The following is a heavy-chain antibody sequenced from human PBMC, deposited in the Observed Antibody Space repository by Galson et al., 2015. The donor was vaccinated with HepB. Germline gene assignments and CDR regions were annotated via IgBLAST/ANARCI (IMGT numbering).Heavy chain of an antibody. CDR1: GFIFSSYW. Sequence: SLRLSCAASGFIFSSYWMSWVRQAPGKGLEWVANIKQDGSEKYYVDSVRGRFTISRDNAKNSLYLQMNSLRAEDTAVYYCASGSRYFDWLLGYWGQGTLVTVSS. CDR3: ASGSRYFDWLLGY. CDR2: IKQDGSEK. J-gene: IGHJ4*02. D-gene: IGHD3-9*01. V-gene: IGHV3-7*01.